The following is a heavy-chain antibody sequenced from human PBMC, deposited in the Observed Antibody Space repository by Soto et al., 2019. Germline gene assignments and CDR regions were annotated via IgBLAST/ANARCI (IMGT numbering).Heavy chain of an antibody. CDR1: VGPFNTFG. CDR2: IIPKYGTT. V-gene: IGHV1-69*01. CDR3: ARTRQRRPVFYVDY. D-gene: IGHD2-2*01. J-gene: IGHJ4*02. Sequence: QVQLMQSGAEVTKPGSSVKVSCKASVGPFNTFGISWVRQAPGQGLEWMGGIIPKYGTTNYARRFQGRVTITADESTTTAYLELSSLRHDDTAIYYCARTRQRRPVFYVDYWGQGTPISVTS.